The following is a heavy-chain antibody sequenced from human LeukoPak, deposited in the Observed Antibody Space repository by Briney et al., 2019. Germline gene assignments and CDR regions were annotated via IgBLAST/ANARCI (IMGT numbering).Heavy chain of an antibody. Sequence: GASVTVSFKSSGDTFTRYYIHWVRQAPGQGREWMAWINPNSGGTNYAQKFQGRVTITRDKSISTAYMELSRLRSDDTAVYYCARGETTVTYFDYWGQGTLVTVSS. CDR1: GDTFTRYY. J-gene: IGHJ4*02. D-gene: IGHD4-17*01. V-gene: IGHV1-2*02. CDR2: INPNSGGT. CDR3: ARGETTVTYFDY.